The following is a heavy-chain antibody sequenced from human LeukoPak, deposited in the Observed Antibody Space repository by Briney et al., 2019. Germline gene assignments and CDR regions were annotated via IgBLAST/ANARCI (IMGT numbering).Heavy chain of an antibody. Sequence: ASMKVSCKASGYTFTGYYMHWVRQAPGQGLEWMGWINPNSGGTNYAQKFQGRVTMTRDTSISTAYMELSRLRSDDTAVYYCARGWWTYYDFLSGYYSWYYYYMDVWGKGTTVTVSS. CDR2: INPNSGGT. J-gene: IGHJ6*03. V-gene: IGHV1-2*02. CDR3: ARGWWTYYDFLSGYYSWYYYYMDV. CDR1: GYTFTGYY. D-gene: IGHD3-3*01.